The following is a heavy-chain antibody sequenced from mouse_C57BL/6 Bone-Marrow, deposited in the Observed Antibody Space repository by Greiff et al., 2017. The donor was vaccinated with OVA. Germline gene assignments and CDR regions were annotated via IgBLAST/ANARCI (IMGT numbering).Heavy chain of an antibody. CDR1: GFSLTSYG. J-gene: IGHJ2*01. D-gene: IGHD1-3*01. CDR2: IWSGGST. CDR3: ATDDNDY. V-gene: IGHV2-2*01. Sequence: ESGPGLVQPSQSLSITCTVSGFSLTSYGVHWVRQSPGKGLEWLGVIWSGGSTDYNAAFLSRQSSIKYKSKNQVFFKMNSLQADDTAIDYGATDDNDYGGQGTTRTVSS.